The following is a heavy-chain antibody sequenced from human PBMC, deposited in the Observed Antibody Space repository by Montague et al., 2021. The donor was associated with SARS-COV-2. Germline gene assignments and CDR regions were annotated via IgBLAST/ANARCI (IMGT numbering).Heavy chain of an antibody. D-gene: IGHD3-22*01. V-gene: IGHV4-34*01. CDR1: DGSFSDYS. Sequence: SETLSLTCSVYDGSFSDYSWTWIRQPPGKGLGWIGEINHRGSTNYNPSLKSRVTISLDTSKNQFSLKLTSVTAADTAVYYCARGRQHINKVVVVVTGGEYYFDFWGQGTLVAVSS. CDR2: INHRGST. CDR3: ARGRQHINKVVVVVTGGEYYFDF. J-gene: IGHJ4*02.